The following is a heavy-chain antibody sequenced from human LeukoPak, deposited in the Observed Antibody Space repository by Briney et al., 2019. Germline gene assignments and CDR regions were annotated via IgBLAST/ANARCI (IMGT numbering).Heavy chain of an antibody. D-gene: IGHD6-13*01. CDR2: INNSGST. CDR3: AIAARWDI. CDR1: GGSFSGYY. V-gene: IGHV4-34*01. Sequence: PSETLSLTCAVYGGSFSGYYWSWIRRPPGKGLEWIGEINNSGSTDYNPSLKSRVTISVDTSKKQFSLKLTSVTAADTAVYYCAIAARWDIWGQGTMVTVSS. J-gene: IGHJ3*02.